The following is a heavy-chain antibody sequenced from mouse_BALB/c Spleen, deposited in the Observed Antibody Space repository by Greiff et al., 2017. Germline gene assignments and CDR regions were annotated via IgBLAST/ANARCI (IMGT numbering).Heavy chain of an antibody. D-gene: IGHD2-14*01. Sequence: EVKLQESGPGLVKPSQSLSLTCTVTGYSITSDYAWNWIRQFPGNKLEWMGYISYSGSTSYNPSLKSRISITRDTSKNQFFLQLNSVTTEDTATYYCARIGDWYFDVWGAGTTVTVSS. J-gene: IGHJ1*01. CDR2: ISYSGST. V-gene: IGHV3-2*02. CDR3: ARIGDWYFDV. CDR1: GYSITSDYA.